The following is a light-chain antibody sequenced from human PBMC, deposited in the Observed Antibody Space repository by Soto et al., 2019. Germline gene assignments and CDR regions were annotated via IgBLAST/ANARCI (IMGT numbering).Light chain of an antibody. CDR3: QQYSKWPIT. V-gene: IGKV3-15*01. J-gene: IGKJ5*01. CDR2: GAS. CDR1: QSVNIN. Sequence: EIVMTQSPATQSVSPGERATLSCRASQSVNINLAWYQQKPGQAPRLLIQGASTRATGTPARFSGSGSGTEFTLTISSLQPEDFAVYYCQQYSKWPITFGQGTRLEIK.